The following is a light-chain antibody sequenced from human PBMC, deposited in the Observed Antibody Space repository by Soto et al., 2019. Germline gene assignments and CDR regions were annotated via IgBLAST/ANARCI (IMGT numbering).Light chain of an antibody. Sequence: EIVLTQSPGTLSLSPGERATLSCRASQSLTSSYLAWYQQKPGQAPRLLIYDASSMATGIPDRFSGSGSGTDFTLTISRLEPEDFAVYYCQQYGSSPPHTFGQGTKVEIK. J-gene: IGKJ2*01. CDR2: DAS. CDR3: QQYGSSPPHT. V-gene: IGKV3-20*01. CDR1: QSLTSSY.